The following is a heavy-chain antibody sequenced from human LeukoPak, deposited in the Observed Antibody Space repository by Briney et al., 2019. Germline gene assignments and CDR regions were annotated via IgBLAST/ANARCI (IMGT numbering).Heavy chain of an antibody. CDR3: AKVSSIAARRGFDY. CDR1: GFTFSSYW. V-gene: IGHV3-74*01. CDR2: INTDGSGT. Sequence: GGSLRLSCAASGFTFSSYWMHWVRQAPGKGLVWVSRINTDGSGTSYADSVKGRFTISRDNAKNTLYLQMNSLRAEDTAVYYCAKVSSIAARRGFDYWGQGTLVTVSS. D-gene: IGHD6-6*01. J-gene: IGHJ4*02.